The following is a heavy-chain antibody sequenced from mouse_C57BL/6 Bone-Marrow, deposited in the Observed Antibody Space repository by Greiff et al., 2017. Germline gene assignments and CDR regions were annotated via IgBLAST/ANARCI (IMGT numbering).Heavy chain of an antibody. J-gene: IGHJ3*01. CDR1: GYTFTDYE. D-gene: IGHD2-3*01. Sequence: LQESGAELVRPGASVTLSCKASGYTFTDYEMHWVKQTPVHGLEWIGAIDPETGGTAYNQKFKGKAILTADKSSSTAYMELRSLTSEDSAVYYCTRDDDGYGWFAYWGQGTLVTVSA. CDR2: IDPETGGT. V-gene: IGHV1-15*01. CDR3: TRDDDGYGWFAY.